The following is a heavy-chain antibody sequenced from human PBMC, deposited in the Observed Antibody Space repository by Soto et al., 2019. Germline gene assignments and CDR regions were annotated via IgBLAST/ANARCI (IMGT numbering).Heavy chain of an antibody. V-gene: IGHV4-59*01. CDR2: ISYSGST. J-gene: IGHJ4*02. CDR1: SDSISSYY. D-gene: IGHD6-13*01. CDR3: ARGTSWQLPFDY. Sequence: QVQLQESGPGVVKPSETLSLTCSVSSDSISSYYWSWIRQPPGKRLEWIGYISYSGSTDYNPSLKSRVTISGDTSKNQFSLKVSSVTAADTAVYYFARGTSWQLPFDYWGQGTLVTVSS.